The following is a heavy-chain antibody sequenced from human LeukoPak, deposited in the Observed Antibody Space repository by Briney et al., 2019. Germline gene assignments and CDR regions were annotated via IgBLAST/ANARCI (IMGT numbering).Heavy chain of an antibody. CDR1: GYTFTSYG. D-gene: IGHD6-19*01. J-gene: IGHJ5*02. CDR2: ITAYNGNT. Sequence: ATVKLSSKASGYTFTSYGISCVPHAPGQGREWMGWITAYNGNTTYAQTPQGRVPMHSDTSTSTAYMALPRLRSGHGPVYYCARPKIGGWYDCFDPWGQGALVTVS. CDR3: ARPKIGGWYDCFDP. V-gene: IGHV1-18*01.